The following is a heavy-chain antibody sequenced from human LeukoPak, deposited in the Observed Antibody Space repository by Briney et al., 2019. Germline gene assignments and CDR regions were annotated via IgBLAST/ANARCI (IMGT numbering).Heavy chain of an antibody. J-gene: IGHJ4*02. CDR3: AIGIQLPN. Sequence: GGSLRLSCAASGFTFTNYWMTWVRQAPGQGLEWVANIKQDGSQKNYVDSVKGRFTISRDNVQNSLFLQMNSLRVEDTAVYYCAIGIQLPNWGQGTLVTVSS. CDR1: GFTFTNYW. D-gene: IGHD1-1*01. V-gene: IGHV3-7*01. CDR2: IKQDGSQK.